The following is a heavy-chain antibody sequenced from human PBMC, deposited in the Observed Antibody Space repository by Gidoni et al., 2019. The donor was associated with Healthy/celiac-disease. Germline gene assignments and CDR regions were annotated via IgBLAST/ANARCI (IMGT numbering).Heavy chain of an antibody. J-gene: IGHJ4*02. V-gene: IGHV1-69*06. Sequence: QVQLVQSGAEVKKPGSSVKVSCKASGRTFSSYAISWVRQAPGQGLEWMGGIIPICGTANYAQKFQGRVTITADKSTSTAYMELSSLRSEDTAVYYCARGWVGVYYYDSSGYSDWGQGTLVTVSS. CDR1: GRTFSSYA. D-gene: IGHD3-22*01. CDR2: IIPICGTA. CDR3: ARGWVGVYYYDSSGYSD.